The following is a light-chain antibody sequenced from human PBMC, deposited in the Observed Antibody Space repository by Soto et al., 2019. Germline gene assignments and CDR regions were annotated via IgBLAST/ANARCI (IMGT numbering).Light chain of an antibody. J-gene: IGKJ4*01. V-gene: IGKV3-11*01. CDR2: DAS. CDR3: QQRSDWPLT. Sequence: EIVLTQSPATLSLSPGERATLSCRASQSVSTYLAWYQQRPGQPPRLLIYDASSRATGIPARFSGSGSGTDFTLTISSLETEDFAVYYCQQRSDWPLTFGGGTKVEIK. CDR1: QSVSTY.